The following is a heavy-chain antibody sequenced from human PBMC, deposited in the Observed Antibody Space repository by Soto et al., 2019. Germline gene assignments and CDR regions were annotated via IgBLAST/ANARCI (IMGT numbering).Heavy chain of an antibody. CDR3: ARERAVAGARWFDP. D-gene: IGHD6-19*01. J-gene: IGHJ5*02. CDR1: GGTFSSYA. CDR2: IIPIFGTA. V-gene: IGHV1-69*01. Sequence: QVQLVQSGAEVKKPGSSVKVSCKASGGTFSSYAISWVRQAPGQGLERMGGIIPIFGTANYAQKFQGRVKITADESTSTAYMELSSLRCEDTAVYYCARERAVAGARWFDPWGQGTLVTVSS.